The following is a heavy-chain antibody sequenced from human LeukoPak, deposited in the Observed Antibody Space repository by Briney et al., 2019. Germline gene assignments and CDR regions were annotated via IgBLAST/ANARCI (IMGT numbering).Heavy chain of an antibody. Sequence: APETLSLTCNVSGSSISYYYWTWIRQPPGRGLEWIGSISNSGSTNYNPSLKSRVTISVDTSKNQISLKLSSVTAADTAVYYCARSRDGYNLGYWGQGTLVTVSS. D-gene: IGHD5-24*01. CDR1: GSSISYYY. V-gene: IGHV4-59*01. CDR2: ISNSGST. CDR3: ARSRDGYNLGY. J-gene: IGHJ4*02.